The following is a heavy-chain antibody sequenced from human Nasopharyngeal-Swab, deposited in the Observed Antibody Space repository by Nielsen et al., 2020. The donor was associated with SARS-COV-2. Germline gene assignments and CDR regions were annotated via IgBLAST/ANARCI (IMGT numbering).Heavy chain of an antibody. V-gene: IGHV3-23*01. CDR3: AKLSYTTPSY. D-gene: IGHD2-2*02. CDR2: ISGDSDTT. CDR1: GFTFRTYE. Sequence: GESLKISCTSSGFTFRTYEMSWVRQAPGKGLEWVSVISGDSDTTYYADSVRGRFTISRDNSKNTLNLQMNNLRAEDTAVYFCAKLSYTTPSYWGQGTQVTVSS. J-gene: IGHJ4*02.